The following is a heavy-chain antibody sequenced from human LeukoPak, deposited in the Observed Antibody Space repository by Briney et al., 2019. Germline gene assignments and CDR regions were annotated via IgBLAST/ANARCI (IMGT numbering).Heavy chain of an antibody. J-gene: IGHJ6*03. CDR3: ARRIPPTYYYDSSGYYSYYYYYMDV. CDR1: GYTFTSYG. V-gene: IGHV1-18*01. CDR2: ISSYNGNT. Sequence: GASVKVSCKASGYTFTSYGISWVRQAPGHWLEWMGWISSYNGNTNYAQKLQGRVTMTTDTSTSTAYMELRSLRSDDTAVYYCARRIPPTYYYDSSGYYSYYYYYMDVWGKGTTVTVSS. D-gene: IGHD3-22*01.